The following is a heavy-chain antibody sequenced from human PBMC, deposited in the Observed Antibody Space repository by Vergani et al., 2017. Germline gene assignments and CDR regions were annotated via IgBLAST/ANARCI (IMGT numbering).Heavy chain of an antibody. CDR2: IWYDGSNK. D-gene: IGHD6-6*01. J-gene: IGHJ4*02. CDR1: GFTFSSYG. V-gene: IGHV3-33*01. CDR3: ARGGVAARLLYYFDY. Sequence: QVQLVESGGRVVQPGRSLRLSCAASGFTFSSYGMHWVRQAPGKGLEWVAVIWYDGSNKYYADSVKGRFTISRDNSKNTLYLQMNSLRAEDTAVYYCARGGVAARLLYYFDYWGQGTLVTVSS.